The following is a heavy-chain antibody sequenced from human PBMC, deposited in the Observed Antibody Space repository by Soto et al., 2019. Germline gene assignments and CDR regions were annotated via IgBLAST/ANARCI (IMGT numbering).Heavy chain of an antibody. CDR3: ARWSGHCSNGVCVGLYFYYNGVDV. CDR1: GFTFISHS. V-gene: IGHV3-21*01. J-gene: IGHJ6*02. D-gene: IGHD2-8*01. CDR2: ISSSSSKI. Sequence: EMQLVESGGGLVKSGGSLRLSCAASGFTFISHSMNWVRQAPGKGLEWVASISSSSSKIYYADSVKGRFTISRDNAENSLYLQMNSLRADDTAVYYCARWSGHCSNGVCVGLYFYYNGVDVWGQGTTVIVSS.